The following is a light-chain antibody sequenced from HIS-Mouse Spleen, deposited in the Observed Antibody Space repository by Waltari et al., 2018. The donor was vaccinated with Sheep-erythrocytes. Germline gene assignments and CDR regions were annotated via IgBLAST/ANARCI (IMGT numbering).Light chain of an antibody. J-gene: IGLJ3*02. Sequence: QSALTQPRSVSGSPGQSVTISCTGTSSDVGAYNYVSWYQQHPGKAPKLMIYDVSKRPSGVPDRFSGSKSGNTASLTISGLQAEDEADYYCCSYAGSYSFWVFGGGTK. CDR3: CSYAGSYSFWV. CDR1: SSDVGAYNY. V-gene: IGLV2-11*01. CDR2: DVS.